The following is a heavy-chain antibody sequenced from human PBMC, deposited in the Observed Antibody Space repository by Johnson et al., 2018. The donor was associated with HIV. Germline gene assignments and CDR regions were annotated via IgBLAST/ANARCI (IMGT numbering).Heavy chain of an antibody. D-gene: IGHD2-15*01. J-gene: IGHJ3*02. CDR2: IWHDGSNK. CDR3: ARARIGSGGGFDI. CDR1: GFTLSNYG. Sequence: QMLLVESGGGVVQPGRSLRLSCAASGFTLSNYGMHWVRQAPGKGLEWVAVIWHDGSNKYYADSVKGGFTISRDNSKNTLYLQMNSLRAEDTAVYYCARARIGSGGGFDIWGQGTMVTVSS. V-gene: IGHV3-30*19.